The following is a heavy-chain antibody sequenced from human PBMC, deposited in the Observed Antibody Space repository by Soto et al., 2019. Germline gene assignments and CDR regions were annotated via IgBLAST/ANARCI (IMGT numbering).Heavy chain of an antibody. CDR1: GFTFRSYA. CDR3: ARGDREDIAVVVGVRPGEYGVDV. CDR2: ISYDGSNK. D-gene: IGHD2-15*01. Sequence: GGSLRLSCAASGFTFRSYAMHGVRQAPGKGLECMAVISYDGSNKFYRDSVKGRFTISRDNSKNTLYLQINSLRYEDTAVYYCARGDREDIAVVVGVRPGEYGVDVWGQGTTVTVSS. V-gene: IGHV3-30-3*01. J-gene: IGHJ6*02.